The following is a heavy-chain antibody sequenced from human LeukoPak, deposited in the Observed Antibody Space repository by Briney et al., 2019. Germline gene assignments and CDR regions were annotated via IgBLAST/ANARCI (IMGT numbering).Heavy chain of an antibody. J-gene: IGHJ3*02. Sequence: NPSETLSLTCTVSGDSISSGNYYWSWIRQPAGKGLEWIGRIYTSGSTNYNPSLKSRVTISVDTSKNQFSLKLTSVTAADTAVYYCARGPYKFDGSGALDIWGQGTMVTVSS. V-gene: IGHV4-61*02. CDR3: ARGPYKFDGSGALDI. CDR2: IYTSGST. CDR1: GDSISSGNYY. D-gene: IGHD3-22*01.